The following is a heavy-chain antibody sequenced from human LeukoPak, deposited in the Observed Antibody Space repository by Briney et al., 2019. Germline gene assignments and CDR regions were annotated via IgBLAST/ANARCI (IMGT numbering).Heavy chain of an antibody. V-gene: IGHV4-39*01. D-gene: IGHD2-2*02. J-gene: IGHJ4*02. Sequence: SETLSLTCTVSGGSISSSSYYWGWIRQPPGKGLEWIGFKYYSGSTYYNPSPKSRVTISVDTSKNQFSLKGTSVTAADTAVYYCARRGFRNCNSTSCYNFDYWGQGTLVTVSS. CDR3: ARRGFRNCNSTSCYNFDY. CDR1: GGSISSSSYY. CDR2: KYYSGST.